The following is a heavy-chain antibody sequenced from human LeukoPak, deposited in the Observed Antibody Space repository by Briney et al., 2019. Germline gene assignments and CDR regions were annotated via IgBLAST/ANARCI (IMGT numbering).Heavy chain of an antibody. CDR1: GFSLSTGGVR. CDR2: IDWDDDK. Sequence: SGPALVKPTQTLTLTCTFSGFSLSTGGVRVNWIRQPPGKALEWLARIDWDDDKFYSTSLKTRLTISKDTSKNQVVLTMTNMDPVDTATYYCTRTSPETYSGSSPFDYWGQGTLVTVSS. CDR3: TRTSPETYSGSSPFDY. J-gene: IGHJ4*02. V-gene: IGHV2-70*04. D-gene: IGHD1-26*01.